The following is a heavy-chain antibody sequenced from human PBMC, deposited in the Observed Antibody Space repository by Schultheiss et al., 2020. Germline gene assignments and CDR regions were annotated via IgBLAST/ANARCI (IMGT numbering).Heavy chain of an antibody. V-gene: IGHV3-20*01. J-gene: IGHJ4*02. CDR1: GFTFDDYA. CDR3: AREGGDKPLYYFDY. Sequence: GGSLRLSCAASGFTFDDYAMHWVRQAPGKGLEWVSGINWNGGSTGYADSVKGRFTISRDNAKNSLYLQMNSLRAEDTALYHCAREGGDKPLYYFDYWGQGTLVTVSS. CDR2: INWNGGST. D-gene: IGHD4-17*01.